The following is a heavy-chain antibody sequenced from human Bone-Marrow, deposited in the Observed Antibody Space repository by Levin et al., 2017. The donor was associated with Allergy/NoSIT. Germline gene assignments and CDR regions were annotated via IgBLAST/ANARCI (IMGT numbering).Heavy chain of an antibody. D-gene: IGHD1-1*01. CDR2: ISGRSGSL. Sequence: PGGSLRLSCAASGFTFSNYAMTWVRQTPGKGLEWVATISGRSGSLYYADFVKGRFTVSRDNSRDTLYLEINNLGADDTAVFYCAKVWGDNDRDGFDVWGQGTMVTVSS. V-gene: IGHV3-23*01. CDR1: GFTFSNYA. CDR3: AKVWGDNDRDGFDV. J-gene: IGHJ3*01.